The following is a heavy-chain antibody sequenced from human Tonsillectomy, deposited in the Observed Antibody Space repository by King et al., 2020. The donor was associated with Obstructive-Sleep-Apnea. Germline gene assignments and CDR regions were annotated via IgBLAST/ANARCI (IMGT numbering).Heavy chain of an antibody. CDR1: GYNFISYW. J-gene: IGHJ6*02. Sequence: QLVQSGAEVKKPGESLKISCEASGYNFISYWIGWVRQMPGRGLEWMGVIYPGDSDTRYSPSFQGQVTIPADKSISTAYLQWSSLKASDTAMYYCARHYGMDVWGHGTTVTVSS. CDR3: ARHYGMDV. V-gene: IGHV5-51*01. CDR2: IYPGDSDT.